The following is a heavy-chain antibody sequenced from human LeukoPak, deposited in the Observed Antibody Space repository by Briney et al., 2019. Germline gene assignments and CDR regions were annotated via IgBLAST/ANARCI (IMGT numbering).Heavy chain of an antibody. V-gene: IGHV7-4-1*02. Sequence: ASVKVSCKTSGYTFTTYAINWVRQAPGEGLEWMGWINTNTGDPTYAQGFTGRVVLSLDTSASTTYLQMSSLKAEDTAVYYCARDYYSYLDVWGKGTTVTVSS. CDR2: INTNTGDP. CDR1: GYTFTTYA. CDR3: ARDYYSYLDV. J-gene: IGHJ6*03.